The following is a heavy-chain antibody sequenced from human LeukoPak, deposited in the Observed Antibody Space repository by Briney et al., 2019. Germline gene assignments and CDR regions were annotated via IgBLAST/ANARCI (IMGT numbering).Heavy chain of an antibody. Sequence: SETLSLTCTVSGASINSHFWSSIRQPPGKGLEWVGSTYYTGSSNYNPSLESRVTISLDTSKNQFSLKLSSVTAADTAVYYCARAPATVVEFDCGGQGTRVTVSS. CDR1: GASINSHF. CDR2: TYYTGSS. D-gene: IGHD4-23*01. V-gene: IGHV4-59*08. CDR3: ARAPATVVEFDC. J-gene: IGHJ4*02.